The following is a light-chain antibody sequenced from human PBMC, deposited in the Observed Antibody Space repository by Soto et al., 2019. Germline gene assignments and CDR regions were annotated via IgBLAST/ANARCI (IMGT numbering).Light chain of an antibody. CDR1: QNIRNW. V-gene: IGKV1-5*01. CDR3: QHYNNWPPWT. CDR2: VAS. Sequence: GDSVTITCRASQNIRNWLAWYQQKPGKAPKLLIYVASNLQGGVPSRFSGSGSGTEFTLTISSLQSEDFAVYYCQHYNNWPPWTFGQGTKVDIK. J-gene: IGKJ1*01.